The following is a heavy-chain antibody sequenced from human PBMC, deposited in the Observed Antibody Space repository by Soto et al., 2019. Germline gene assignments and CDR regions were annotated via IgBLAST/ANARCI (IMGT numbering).Heavy chain of an antibody. Sequence: GASVKVSCKASGGTFSSYAISWVRQAPGQGLEWMGGIIPIFGTANYAQKFQGRVTITADESTSTAYMELSSLRSEGTAVYYCATAPPVRYSRSRGSRPFDYWGQGTLVTVSS. D-gene: IGHD6-6*01. CDR2: IIPIFGTA. V-gene: IGHV1-69*13. J-gene: IGHJ4*02. CDR1: GGTFSSYA. CDR3: ATAPPVRYSRSRGSRPFDY.